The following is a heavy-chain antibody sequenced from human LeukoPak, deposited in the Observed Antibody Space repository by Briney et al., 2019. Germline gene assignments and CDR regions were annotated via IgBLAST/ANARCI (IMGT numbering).Heavy chain of an antibody. V-gene: IGHV3-23*01. Sequence: GGSLRLSCAASGFTFSSYAMRWVRQAPGKGLEWVSAIGSGSGGTTIYADSVKGRFTISRDNSKNTLYLQMSSLRDEDTALYYCARERVIAAAGDGFDSWGQGTLVTVSS. CDR2: IGSGSGGTT. CDR1: GFTFSSYA. CDR3: ARERVIAAAGDGFDS. D-gene: IGHD2-21*01. J-gene: IGHJ4*02.